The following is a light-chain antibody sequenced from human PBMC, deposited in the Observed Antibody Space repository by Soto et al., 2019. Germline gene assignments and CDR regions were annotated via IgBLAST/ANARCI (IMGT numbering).Light chain of an antibody. CDR1: QAVNTR. CDR2: LAS. J-gene: IGKJ1*01. V-gene: IGKV3-11*01. Sequence: EIVLTQSPATLSSFPGDGVTLSCRASQAVNTRLAWYQHKPGQAPRLLIYLASNRAAGVPARFSGSGSGTDFTLTISNVESEDFAVYYCHQRHSWPLTFGQGTTVDIK. CDR3: HQRHSWPLT.